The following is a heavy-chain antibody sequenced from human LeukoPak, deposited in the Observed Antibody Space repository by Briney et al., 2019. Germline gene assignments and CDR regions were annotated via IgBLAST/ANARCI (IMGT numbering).Heavy chain of an antibody. J-gene: IGHJ4*02. CDR3: ARNNSNGFDF. Sequence: SETLSLTCTVSGYSISGGYYWGWIRQPPGKGLEWIGTIFQSVSTYYNPSLRSRVTTSVDTSKNQFSLKLSSVTAADTAVYYCARNNSNGFDFWSQGTLVTVSS. CDR1: GYSISGGYY. V-gene: IGHV4-38-2*02. CDR2: IFQSVST. D-gene: IGHD6-19*01.